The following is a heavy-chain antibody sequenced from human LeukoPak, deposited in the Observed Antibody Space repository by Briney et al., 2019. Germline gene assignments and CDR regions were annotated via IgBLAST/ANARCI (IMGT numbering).Heavy chain of an antibody. D-gene: IGHD6-6*01. CDR1: GYSFTSYW. CDR3: ARLSAGIAARYIDY. V-gene: IGHV5-51*01. Sequence: GESLQISCKGSGYSFTSYWIGWVRPLPGKGLEWMGIIYPGDSDTRYSPSFQGQVTISADKSISTAYLQWSSLKASDTAMYYCARLSAGIAARYIDYWGQGTLVTVSS. J-gene: IGHJ4*02. CDR2: IYPGDSDT.